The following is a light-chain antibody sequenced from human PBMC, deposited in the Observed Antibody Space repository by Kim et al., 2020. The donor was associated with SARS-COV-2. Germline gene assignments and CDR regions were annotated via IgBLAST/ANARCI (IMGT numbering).Light chain of an antibody. J-gene: IGLJ3*02. Sequence: QSVLTQPPSASGTPGQRVTISCSGSNSNIGVNTVNWYQQFPGTAPKLLIYRNNQRPSGVPDRFSGSKSGTSASLALSGLLSEDEADYYCATWDDSLNAWVFGGGTQRNVL. CDR1: NSNIGVNT. CDR3: ATWDDSLNAWV. V-gene: IGLV1-44*01. CDR2: RNN.